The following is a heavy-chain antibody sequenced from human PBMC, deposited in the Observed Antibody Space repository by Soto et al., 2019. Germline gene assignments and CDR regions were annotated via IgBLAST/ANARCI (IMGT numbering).Heavy chain of an antibody. CDR2: IYPGDSDS. CDR3: ARSRVSTTRLEDSFDI. Sequence: PGESLKISCKGSGYSFPTYWLAWVRQTPGRGLEYMGIIYPGDSDSRYSPAFQGQVTISADKSINTAYLQWTSLKASDTAIYYCARSRVSTTRLEDSFDIWGQGTMVTVSS. V-gene: IGHV5-51*01. CDR1: GYSFPTYW. D-gene: IGHD5-12*01. J-gene: IGHJ3*02.